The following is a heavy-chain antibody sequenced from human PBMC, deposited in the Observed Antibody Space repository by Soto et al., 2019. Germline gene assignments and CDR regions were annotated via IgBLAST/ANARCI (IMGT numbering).Heavy chain of an antibody. V-gene: IGHV4-59*01. J-gene: IGHJ6*02. Sequence: QVQLLESGPGLVKSSETLSLTCTVSGGSISSYYWSWIRQPPGKGLEWIGYIYYSGSTNYNPSLKSRVTISVDTSKNQFSLKLSSVTAADTAVYYCARGDPLLWFGEKVYYGMDVWGQGTTVTVSS. D-gene: IGHD3-10*01. CDR1: GGSISSYY. CDR2: IYYSGST. CDR3: ARGDPLLWFGEKVYYGMDV.